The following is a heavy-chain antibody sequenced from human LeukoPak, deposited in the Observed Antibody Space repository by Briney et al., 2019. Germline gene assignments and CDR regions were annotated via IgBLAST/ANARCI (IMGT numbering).Heavy chain of an antibody. CDR3: ASHTGNYYDSSGYWLPHY. Sequence: GASVKVSCKASGYTFTSYDINWVRQAPGQGLEWMGGIIPIFGTANYAQKFQGRVTITADESTSTAYMELSSLRSEDTAVYYCASHTGNYYDSSGYWLPHYWGQGTLVTVSS. D-gene: IGHD3-22*01. V-gene: IGHV1-69*13. CDR1: GYTFTSYD. J-gene: IGHJ4*02. CDR2: IIPIFGTA.